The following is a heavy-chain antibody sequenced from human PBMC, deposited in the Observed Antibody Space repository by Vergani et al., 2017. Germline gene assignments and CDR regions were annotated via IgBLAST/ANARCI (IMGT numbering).Heavy chain of an antibody. Sequence: EVQLVESGGGLVQPGGSLRLSCAASGFTFSSYEMNWVRQAPGKGLEWVSYISSSGSTIYYADSVKGRFTISRDNAKNSLYLQMNSLRAEDTAVYYCARYYYDSSGYYSALDYWGQGTLVTVSS. J-gene: IGHJ4*02. V-gene: IGHV3-48*03. D-gene: IGHD3-22*01. CDR2: ISSSGSTI. CDR1: GFTFSSYE. CDR3: ARYYYDSSGYYSALDY.